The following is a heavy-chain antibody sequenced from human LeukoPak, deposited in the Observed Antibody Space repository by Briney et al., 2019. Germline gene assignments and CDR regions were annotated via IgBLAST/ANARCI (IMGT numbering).Heavy chain of an antibody. CDR3: ARDCSSTSCYDGMDY. CDR1: GFTFSSYS. CDR2: ISSSSSYI. Sequence: GGSLRLPCAASGFTFSSYSMNWVRQAPGKGLEWVSSISSSSSYIYYADSVKGRFTISRDNAKNSLYLQMNSLRAEDTAVYYCARDCSSTSCYDGMDYWGQGTLVTVSS. D-gene: IGHD2-2*01. J-gene: IGHJ4*02. V-gene: IGHV3-21*01.